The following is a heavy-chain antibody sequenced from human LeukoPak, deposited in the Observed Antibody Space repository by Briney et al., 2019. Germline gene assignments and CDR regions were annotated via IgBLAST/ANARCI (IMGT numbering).Heavy chain of an antibody. CDR2: INPSGGST. CDR1: GYTFTSYY. Sequence: ASVKDSCKASGYTFTSYYMHWVRPAPGQGLEWMGIINPSGGSTSYAQKFQGRVTMTRGTSTSTVYMELSSLRSEDTAVYYCAREYEPLFDYWGQGTLVTVSS. J-gene: IGHJ4*02. V-gene: IGHV1-46*01. CDR3: AREYEPLFDY. D-gene: IGHD3-16*01.